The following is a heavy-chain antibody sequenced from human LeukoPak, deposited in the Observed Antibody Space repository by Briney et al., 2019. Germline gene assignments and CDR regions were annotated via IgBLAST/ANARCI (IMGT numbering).Heavy chain of an antibody. D-gene: IGHD6-19*01. CDR2: INPSDGST. V-gene: IGHV1-46*01. CDR1: GYTFTRYY. J-gene: IGHJ4*02. CDR3: ARKELSSYPFDF. Sequence: GASVNVSCMASGYTFTRYYIHWMRQAPGQGLEWMGIINPSDGSTRYAQKFQGRVTMTRDTSTRTVYMEVSSLRSEDTAVYYCARKELSSYPFDFWGQGTLVAVSS.